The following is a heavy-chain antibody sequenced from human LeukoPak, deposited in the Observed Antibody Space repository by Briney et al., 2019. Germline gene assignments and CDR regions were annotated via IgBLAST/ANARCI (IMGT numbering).Heavy chain of an antibody. CDR2: NNGDGSST. Sequence: GFLRPSWAASCFTLNSHWMHWVRPAPRPGVGLVSRNNGDGSSTSYADSVKGRFTISRDNAKNTLYLEMNSLRAEDTAVYYCARDRSNYGSGSYYKFDYWGQGTLVTVSS. V-gene: IGHV3-74*01. J-gene: IGHJ4*02. CDR3: ARDRSNYGSGSYYKFDY. D-gene: IGHD3-10*01. CDR1: CFTLNSHW.